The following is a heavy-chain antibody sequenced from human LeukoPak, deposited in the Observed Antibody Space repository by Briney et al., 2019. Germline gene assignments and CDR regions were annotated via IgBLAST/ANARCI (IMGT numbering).Heavy chain of an antibody. CDR1: GDSISSDY. Sequence: ASDTLSLTCSVSGDSISSDYWSWIRQPPGKGLEWIGYIYISGSTSYNPSLKSRVTMSVDTSKNQFSLRLSSVTDADTAVYYCARHTRGHCTSTTCYTYWFDPWGHGTLVTVSS. D-gene: IGHD2-2*02. CDR2: IYISGST. J-gene: IGHJ5*02. CDR3: ARHTRGHCTSTTCYTYWFDP. V-gene: IGHV4-4*09.